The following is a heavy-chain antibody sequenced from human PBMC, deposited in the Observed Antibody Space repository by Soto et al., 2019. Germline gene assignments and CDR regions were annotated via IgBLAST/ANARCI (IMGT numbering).Heavy chain of an antibody. CDR3: AADSAYAFHI. Sequence: GGSLRLSCAASGFTFSSFTMNWVRQAPGKGLEWISYITLRGGTYYADSVRGRFAISRDNAKNSLYLQMSSLSDEDTAVYYCAADSAYAFHIWGQGTMVTVSS. V-gene: IGHV3-48*02. CDR2: ITLRGGT. J-gene: IGHJ3*02. CDR1: GFTFSSFT. D-gene: IGHD2-21*01.